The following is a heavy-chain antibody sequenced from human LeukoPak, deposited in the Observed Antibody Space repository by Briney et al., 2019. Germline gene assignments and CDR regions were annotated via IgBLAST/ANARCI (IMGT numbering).Heavy chain of an antibody. Sequence: ASVKVSCKASGHTFTGYYMHWVRQAPGQGLEWMGWINPNSGGTNYAQKFQGRVTMTRDTSISTAYMELSRLRSDDTAVYYCARDLVNYDSSGYLEYWGQGTLVTVSS. D-gene: IGHD3-22*01. CDR1: GHTFTGYY. V-gene: IGHV1-2*02. CDR2: INPNSGGT. J-gene: IGHJ4*02. CDR3: ARDLVNYDSSGYLEY.